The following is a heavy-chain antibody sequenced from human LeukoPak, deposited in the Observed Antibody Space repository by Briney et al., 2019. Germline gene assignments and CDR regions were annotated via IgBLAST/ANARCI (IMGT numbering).Heavy chain of an antibody. J-gene: IGHJ4*02. V-gene: IGHV3-30*02. D-gene: IGHD3-9*01. CDR2: IRYDGTNK. Sequence: PGGSLRLSCAVSGFTFSSYGLHWVRQTPGKGLEWVAFIRYDGTNKHYADSVKGRFTISRDNSKNTLYLQMSSLRPEDTAVYYCAREDYDILTGYYRHFDYWGQGTLVTVSS. CDR3: AREDYDILTGYYRHFDY. CDR1: GFTFSSYG.